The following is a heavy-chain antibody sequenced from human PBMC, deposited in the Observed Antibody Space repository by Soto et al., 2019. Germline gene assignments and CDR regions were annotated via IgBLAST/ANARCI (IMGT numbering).Heavy chain of an antibody. J-gene: IGHJ3*01. CDR1: GLTVSGKKY. CDR2: LYDVDGS. V-gene: IGHV3-53*01. Sequence: TGGSLRLSCAASGLTVSGKKYVAWARQAPGKGLEWVSALYDVDGSFYSDSVKGRFTTSSDSSKTTVYLQMNDLRPADTAVYYCATWHEREHAYDVWGQGTTVTVSS. D-gene: IGHD1-1*01. CDR3: ATWHEREHAYDV.